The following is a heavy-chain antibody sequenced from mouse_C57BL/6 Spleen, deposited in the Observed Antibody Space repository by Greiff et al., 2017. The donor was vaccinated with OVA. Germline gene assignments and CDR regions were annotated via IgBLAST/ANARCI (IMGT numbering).Heavy chain of an antibody. Sequence: VKLMESGPELVKPGASVKISCKASGYAFSSSWMNWVKQRPGKGLEWIGRIYPGDGDTNYNGKFKGKATLTADKSSSTAYMQLSSLTSEDSAVYFCARLDWYFDVWGTGTTVTVSS. J-gene: IGHJ1*03. CDR3: ARLDWYFDV. V-gene: IGHV1-82*01. CDR2: IYPGDGDT. CDR1: GYAFSSSW.